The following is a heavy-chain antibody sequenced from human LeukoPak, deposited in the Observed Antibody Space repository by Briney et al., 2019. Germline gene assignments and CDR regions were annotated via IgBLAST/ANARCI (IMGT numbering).Heavy chain of an antibody. V-gene: IGHV4-30-4*01. J-gene: IGHJ4*02. CDR2: IYYSGST. CDR1: GGSISSGDYY. CDR3: ARDLGYCTNGVCHTRFDY. Sequence: KPSQTLSLTCTVSGGSISSGDYYWSWIRQPPGKGLEWIGYIYYSGSTYYNPSLKSRVTISVDTSKNQFSLKLSSVTAADTAVYYCARDLGYCTNGVCHTRFDYWGQGTLVAVSS. D-gene: IGHD2-8*01.